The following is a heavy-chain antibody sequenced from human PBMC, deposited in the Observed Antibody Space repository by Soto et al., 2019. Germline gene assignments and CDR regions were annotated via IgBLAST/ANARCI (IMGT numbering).Heavy chain of an antibody. CDR1: GGTFTSFA. D-gene: IGHD6-19*01. J-gene: IGHJ4*02. CDR3: AREPLSGDSGWYTYFDS. Sequence: QVHLVQSGAEVKRPGSSVKVSCKASGGTFTSFAFSWVRQAPRQGLEWIGVSIPIFDTSTYAQSFQGRLTVTANKSANTVYMELNSLRSDDTAIYFCAREPLSGDSGWYTYFDSWGQGTLVTVSS. V-gene: IGHV1-69*06. CDR2: SIPIFDTS.